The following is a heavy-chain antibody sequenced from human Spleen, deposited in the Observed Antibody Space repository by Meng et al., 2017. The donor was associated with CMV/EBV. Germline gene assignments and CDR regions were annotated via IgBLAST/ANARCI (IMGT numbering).Heavy chain of an antibody. V-gene: IGHV4-34*01. D-gene: IGHD3-22*01. CDR1: CGSFSGYY. CDR2: INHSGST. Sequence: QQWGPGRFMPSETLSLTCAVYCGSFSGYYWSWIRQPPGKGLEWIGEINHSGSTNYNPSLKSRVTISVDTSKNQFSLKLSSVTAADTAVYYCARGGDYYYDSSGYHFDYWGQGTLVTVSS. CDR3: ARGGDYYYDSSGYHFDY. J-gene: IGHJ4*02.